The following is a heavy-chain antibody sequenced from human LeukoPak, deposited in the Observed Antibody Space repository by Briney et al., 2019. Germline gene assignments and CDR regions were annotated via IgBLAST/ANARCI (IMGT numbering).Heavy chain of an antibody. V-gene: IGHV3-23*01. Sequence: PGGSLRLSCAASGFTFSSYGMSWVRQAPGKGLEWVSAIRGSGGNTYYADSVKGRFTISRDNSKNTLYLQMNSLRAEDTAVYYCAKDHAVFPYYYYYYMDVWGKGTTVTISS. CDR1: GFTFSSYG. D-gene: IGHD2-21*01. CDR2: IRGSGGNT. J-gene: IGHJ6*03. CDR3: AKDHAVFPYYYYYYMDV.